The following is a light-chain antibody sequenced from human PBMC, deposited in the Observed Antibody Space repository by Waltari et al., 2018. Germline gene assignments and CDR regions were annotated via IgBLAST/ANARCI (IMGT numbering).Light chain of an antibody. J-gene: IGLJ3*02. CDR3: QSADISSSYRV. Sequence: SHDLTQPPSVSVSPGQTARITCSGDALPKQYAYWFQKKPGQAPVLVIYKDTERPSGIPERFSGSSSATTVTLTISGVQADDEADYYCQSADISSSYRVFGGGTKLSVL. CDR1: ALPKQY. V-gene: IGLV3-25*03. CDR2: KDT.